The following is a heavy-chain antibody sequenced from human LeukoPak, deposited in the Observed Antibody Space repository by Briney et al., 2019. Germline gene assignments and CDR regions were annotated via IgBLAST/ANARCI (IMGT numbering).Heavy chain of an antibody. J-gene: IGHJ4*02. CDR2: ISGDGGRT. CDR3: AKGGHDFWSGYFFDY. Sequence: GGSLRLSCAASGVSVSSNYMSWIRQAPRKGLELVSLISGDGGRTYYSDSVKGRFTISRDNSKNSLFLQMNSLRTEDTGLYYCAKGGHDFWSGYFFDYWGQGTMVTVSS. D-gene: IGHD3-3*01. CDR1: GVSVSSNY. V-gene: IGHV3-43*02.